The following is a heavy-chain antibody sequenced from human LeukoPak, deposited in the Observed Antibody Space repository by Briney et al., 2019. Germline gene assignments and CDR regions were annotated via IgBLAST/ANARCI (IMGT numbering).Heavy chain of an antibody. CDR1: GGSISSGGYY. D-gene: IGHD4-17*01. CDR3: ARADYAEGFDY. CDR2: IYYCGST. Sequence: KTSQTLSLTCTVSGGSISSGGYYWSWIRQHPGKGLEWIGYIYYCGSTYYNPSLKSRVTISVDTSKNQFSLKLSSVTAADTAVYYCARADYAEGFDYWGQGTLVTVSS. V-gene: IGHV4-31*03. J-gene: IGHJ4*02.